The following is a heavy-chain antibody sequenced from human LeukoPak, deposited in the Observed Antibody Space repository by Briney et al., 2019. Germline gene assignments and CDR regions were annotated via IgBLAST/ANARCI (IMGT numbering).Heavy chain of an antibody. J-gene: IGHJ4*02. D-gene: IGHD5-18*01. CDR2: IFSSGTN. Sequence: PSETLSLTCTVSGGSISGYYWSWIRQPAGKGLEWIGRIFSSGTNNYNPSLKSRVTMSVDTSKNQFSLKLSSVTAADTAVYYCAKYIFGSDYFEYWGQGTLVTISS. CDR3: AKYIFGSDYFEY. CDR1: GGSISGYY. V-gene: IGHV4-4*07.